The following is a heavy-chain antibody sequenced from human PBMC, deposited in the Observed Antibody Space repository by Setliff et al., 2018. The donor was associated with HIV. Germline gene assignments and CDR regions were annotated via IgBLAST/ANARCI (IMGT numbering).Heavy chain of an antibody. D-gene: IGHD3-22*01. Sequence: SVKVSCKASGGTFSSYAITWVRQAPGQGPEWMGGIIPIYGTPNYAQRFQGRVTMTTDTSTSTAYMDLRSLRSDDTAVYYCARAYNVYDYRSDSSGYDYWGQGTLVTVSS. CDR2: IIPIYGTP. J-gene: IGHJ4*02. CDR3: ARAYNVYDYRSDSSGYDY. CDR1: GGTFSSYA. V-gene: IGHV1-69*05.